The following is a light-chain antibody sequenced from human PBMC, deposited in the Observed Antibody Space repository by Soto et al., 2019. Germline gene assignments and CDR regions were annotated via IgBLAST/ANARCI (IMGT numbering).Light chain of an antibody. CDR1: QSINSD. CDR3: QPYNNWPLT. V-gene: IGKV3D-15*01. Sequence: EIVMTESPATLSVSPGETTRLSCRASQSINSDVAWYQQKVGQTPRLLIHGASTRATGIAARFSGSGSGAEFTLTINSLQSEDFAVYYCQPYNNWPLTFGGGTKVDIK. J-gene: IGKJ4*01. CDR2: GAS.